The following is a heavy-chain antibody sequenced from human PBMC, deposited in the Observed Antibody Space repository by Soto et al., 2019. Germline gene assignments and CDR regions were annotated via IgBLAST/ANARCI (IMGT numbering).Heavy chain of an antibody. CDR3: ARLPWADYGGIFDP. V-gene: IGHV4-59*01. Sequence: SETLSLTCTVSGGSISPYYWTWIRQPPGKGLEWIGYIYYSGNTNYNPSLKSRVTISVDTSKNQFSLKLSSVTAADTAMYYCARLPWADYGGIFDPWGQGTLVTVSS. J-gene: IGHJ5*02. D-gene: IGHD4-17*01. CDR2: IYYSGNT. CDR1: GGSISPYY.